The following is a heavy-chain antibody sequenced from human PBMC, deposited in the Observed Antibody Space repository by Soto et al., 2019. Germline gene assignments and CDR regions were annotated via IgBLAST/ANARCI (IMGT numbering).Heavy chain of an antibody. CDR1: GGGFNSYS. V-gene: IGHV1-69*06. CDR2: IIPIFGTP. D-gene: IGHD6-25*01. Sequence: SVKVSCKSSGGGFNSYSISWVRQAPGQGLEWMGVIIPIFGTPTYAQKFQGRVTITADKSTSTAYMEVSRLTSADTAVYYCARGGPVIIPAATNWFDPWGQGTLVTVSS. J-gene: IGHJ5*02. CDR3: ARGGPVIIPAATNWFDP.